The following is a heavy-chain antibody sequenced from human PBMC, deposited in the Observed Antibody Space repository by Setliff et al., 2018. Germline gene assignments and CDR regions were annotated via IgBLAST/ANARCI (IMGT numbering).Heavy chain of an antibody. V-gene: IGHV3-20*04. D-gene: IGHD1-26*01. Sequence: PGGSLRLSCAASGFTFNRHGMNWVRQAPGKGLEWVSTINWDGATTAYADSVKGRFTISRDNAKNSLYLHMDSLRDEDTALYYCTRFGDRDGIGIWGQGTMVTVS. CDR1: GFTFNRHG. CDR2: INWDGATT. CDR3: TRFGDRDGIGI. J-gene: IGHJ3*02.